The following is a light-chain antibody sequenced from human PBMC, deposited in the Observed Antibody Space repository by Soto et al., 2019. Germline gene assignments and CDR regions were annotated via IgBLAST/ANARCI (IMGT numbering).Light chain of an antibody. V-gene: IGKV3-20*01. CDR3: QQYGSSQT. CDR2: GAS. Sequence: EILLTQSPATLSLSPGEGATLSCRASQSVSSSYLAWYQQKPGQAPRLLIYGASSRATGIPDRFSGSGSGTDFTLTISRLEPEDFAVYYCQQYGSSQTFGQGTKVDIK. CDR1: QSVSSSY. J-gene: IGKJ1*01.